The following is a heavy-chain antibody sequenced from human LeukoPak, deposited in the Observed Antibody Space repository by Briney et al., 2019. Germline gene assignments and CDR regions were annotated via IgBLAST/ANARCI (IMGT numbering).Heavy chain of an antibody. Sequence: GGSLRFSCAASGFTFSSFEMNWVRQAPGKGLKWVSYISRSGSTIYYADSVKGRFPISRDNAKNSLYLQMNSLRVEDTAVYYCARGRPGAFDIWGQGTMVTVSS. CDR2: ISRSGSTI. CDR1: GFTFSSFE. V-gene: IGHV3-48*03. CDR3: ARGRPGAFDI. J-gene: IGHJ3*02.